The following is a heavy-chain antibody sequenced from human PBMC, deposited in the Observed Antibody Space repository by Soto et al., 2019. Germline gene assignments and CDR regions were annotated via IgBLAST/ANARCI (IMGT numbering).Heavy chain of an antibody. V-gene: IGHV4-30-2*01. CDR1: GGSISSGGYS. J-gene: IGHJ4*02. D-gene: IGHD5-12*01. CDR2: IYHSGST. CDR3: AAGGGLPRYY. Sequence: QLQLQESGSGLVKPSQTLSLTCAVSGGSISSGGYSWSWIRQPPGKGLEWIGYIYHSGSTYYNPSHKSRGTIPVDRSKNQFSLKLSSVTAADTAVYYCAAGGGLPRYYWGQGTLVTVSS.